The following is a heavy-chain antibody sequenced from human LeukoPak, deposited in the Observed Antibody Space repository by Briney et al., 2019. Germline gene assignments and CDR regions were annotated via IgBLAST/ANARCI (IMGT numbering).Heavy chain of an antibody. CDR3: ARAVGLGSGQITIFGVVIPPVYYYMDV. D-gene: IGHD3-3*01. CDR2: MNPNSGNT. J-gene: IGHJ6*03. Sequence: ASVKVSCKASGYTFTSYDINWVRQATGQGLEWMGWMNPNSGNTGYAQKFQGRVTITRNTSISTAYMELSSLRSEDTAVYYCARAVGLGSGQITIFGVVIPPVYYYMDVWGKGATVTVSS. V-gene: IGHV1-8*03. CDR1: GYTFTSYD.